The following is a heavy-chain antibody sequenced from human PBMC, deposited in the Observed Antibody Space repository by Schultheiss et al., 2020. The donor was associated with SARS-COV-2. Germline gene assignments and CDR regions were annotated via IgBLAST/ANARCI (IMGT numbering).Heavy chain of an antibody. J-gene: IGHJ4*02. CDR1: GFTFDDYA. D-gene: IGHD3-22*01. Sequence: GGSLRLSCAASGFTFDDYAMHWVRQAPGKGLEWVSGISWNSGSIGYADSVKGRFTISRDNSKNTLYLQMNSLRAEDTAVYYCASRLYDSSGYSVYWGQGTLVTVSS. V-gene: IGHV3-9*01. CDR3: ASRLYDSSGYSVY. CDR2: ISWNSGSI.